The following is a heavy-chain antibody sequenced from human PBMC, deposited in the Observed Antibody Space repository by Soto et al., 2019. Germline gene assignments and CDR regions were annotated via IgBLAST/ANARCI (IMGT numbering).Heavy chain of an antibody. CDR2: IHDSGNT. D-gene: IGHD4-17*01. Sequence: SETLSLTCTVFGGSVSIGDYLWSWIRQRPGKGLEWIGYIHDSGNTYYNPSLKSRVTISLDTPKNQSSLKVTSMTAADTAVYFCARARGGDSGDYASLFDRWGQGNLVTVSS. CDR3: ARARGGDSGDYASLFDR. J-gene: IGHJ5*02. CDR1: GGSVSIGDYL. V-gene: IGHV4-30-4*01.